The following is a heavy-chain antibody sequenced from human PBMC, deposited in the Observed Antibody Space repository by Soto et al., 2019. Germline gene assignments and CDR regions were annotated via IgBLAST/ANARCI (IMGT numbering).Heavy chain of an antibody. J-gene: IGHJ4*02. D-gene: IGHD1-7*01. CDR2: IIPIFGTA. V-gene: IGHV1-69*12. Sequence: QVQLVQSGAEVKKPGSSVKVSCKASGGTFSSYAISWVRQAPGQGLEWMGGIIPIFGTANHAQKFQGRVTXXAXEXXSTAYMEPSSLRSEDTAVYYCASDPGITGTTPSGYWGQGTLVTVSS. CDR3: ASDPGITGTTPSGY. CDR1: GGTFSSYA.